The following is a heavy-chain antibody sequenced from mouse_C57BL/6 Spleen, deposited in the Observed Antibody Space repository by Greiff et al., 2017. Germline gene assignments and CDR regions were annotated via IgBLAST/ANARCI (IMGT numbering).Heavy chain of an antibody. V-gene: IGHV1-52*01. CDR2: IDPSDSET. D-gene: IGHD2-4*01. CDR1: GYTFTSYW. CDR3: ARGGGFNDYDVKFAY. Sequence: VQLQQPGAELVRPGSSVKLSCKASGYTFTSYWMHWVKQRPIQGLEWIGNIDPSDSETHYNQKFKDKATLTVDKSSSTAYMQLSSLTSEDSAVYYCARGGGFNDYDVKFAYWGQGTLVTVSA. J-gene: IGHJ3*01.